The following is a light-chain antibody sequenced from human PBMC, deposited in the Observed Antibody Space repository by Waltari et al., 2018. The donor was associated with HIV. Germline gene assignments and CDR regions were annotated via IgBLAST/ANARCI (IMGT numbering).Light chain of an antibody. Sequence: QSALTQPAPVSGSPGQSITLSCPGTISDVGPYALVSWYQQHPGKAPKLMIYEVTKRPSGVSNRFSGSKSGNTASLTVSGLQADDEAEYYCCSYRGSNTWVFGGGTKVTVL. CDR2: EVT. J-gene: IGLJ3*02. V-gene: IGLV2-23*02. CDR3: CSYRGSNTWV. CDR1: ISDVGPYAL.